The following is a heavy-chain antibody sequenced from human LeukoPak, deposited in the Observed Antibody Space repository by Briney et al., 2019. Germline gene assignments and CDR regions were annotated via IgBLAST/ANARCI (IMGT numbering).Heavy chain of an antibody. J-gene: IGHJ4*02. CDR1: GYTFTSYY. CDR3: ARGDYYDSSGYYGYTSFDY. D-gene: IGHD3-22*01. V-gene: IGHV1-46*01. Sequence: ASVKVSCKASGYTFTSYYMHWLRQAPGQGLEWMGIINPSGGSTSYAQKFQGRVTMTRDMSTSTVYMELSSLRSEDTAVYYCARGDYYDSSGYYGYTSFDYWGQGTLVTVSS. CDR2: INPSGGST.